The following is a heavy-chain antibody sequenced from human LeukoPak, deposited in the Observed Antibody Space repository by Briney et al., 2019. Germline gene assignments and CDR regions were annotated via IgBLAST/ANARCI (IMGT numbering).Heavy chain of an antibody. V-gene: IGHV3-7*01. CDR3: ARPGGYYYYYYLDV. J-gene: IGHJ6*03. CDR2: IRQDGSEI. CDR1: GFTLSIYW. Sequence: PGGSLRLSCAASGFTLSIYWMSWVRQAPGKGLEWVANIRQDGSEIYYVDSVKGRFTISRDNAKNSLYLQMNSLRAEDTAVYYCARPGGYYYYYYLDVWGKGTTVTVSS.